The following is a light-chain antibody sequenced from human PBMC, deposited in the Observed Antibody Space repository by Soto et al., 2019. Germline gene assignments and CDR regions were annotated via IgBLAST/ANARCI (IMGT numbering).Light chain of an antibody. CDR3: QSYDSSLSASV. V-gene: IGLV1-40*01. CDR2: GNS. J-gene: IGLJ3*02. Sequence: QSVLTQPPSVSGAPGQRVTISCTGSSSNIGAGYDVHWYQQHPGTAPKLLIYGNSNRPSGVPDRFSGSKSGTSASLAITGLQAEDEGDYYCQSYDSSLSASVFGGGTKLTVL. CDR1: SSNIGAGYD.